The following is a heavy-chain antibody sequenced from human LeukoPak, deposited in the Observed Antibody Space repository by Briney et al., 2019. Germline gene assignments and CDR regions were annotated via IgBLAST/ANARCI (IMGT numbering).Heavy chain of an antibody. CDR1: GFTFSSYW. CDR2: IKQDGSEK. V-gene: IGHV3-7*01. Sequence: GGSLRLSCAASGFTFSSYWMSWVRQAPGKGLEWVANIKQDGSEKYYVDSVKGRFTISRDNAKNSLYLQMNSLRAEDTAVYYCARDPTIFGPYYFDYWGQGTLVTVSS. CDR3: ARDPTIFGPYYFDY. D-gene: IGHD3-3*01. J-gene: IGHJ4*02.